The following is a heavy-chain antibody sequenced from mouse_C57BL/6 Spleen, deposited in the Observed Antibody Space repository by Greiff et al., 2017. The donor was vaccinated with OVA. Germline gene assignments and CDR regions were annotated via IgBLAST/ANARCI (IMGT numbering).Heavy chain of an antibody. J-gene: IGHJ1*03. V-gene: IGHV2-5*01. CDR3: AKRGGYITTVVADWYFDV. Sequence: VQRVESGPGLVQPSQSLSITCTVSGFSLTSYGVHWVRQSPGKGLEWLGVIWRGGSTDYNAAFMSRLSITKDNSKSQVFFKMNSLQADDTAIYYCAKRGGYITTVVADWYFDVWGTGTTVTVAS. D-gene: IGHD1-1*01. CDR2: IWRGGST. CDR1: GFSLTSYG.